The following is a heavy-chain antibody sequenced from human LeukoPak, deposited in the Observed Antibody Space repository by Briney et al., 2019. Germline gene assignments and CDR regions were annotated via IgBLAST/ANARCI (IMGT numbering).Heavy chain of an antibody. CDR3: TRDQPITP. J-gene: IGHJ4*02. CDR1: GFTFGEYA. CDR2: IRAKTYGGTA. Sequence: PGGSLRLSCTASGFTFGEYAMSWVRQAPGKGLEWVGFIRAKTYGGTAEYAASVKGRFTISRDDSKSIAYLQMNSLKTEDTAVYYCTRDQPITPWGQGTLVTFSS. V-gene: IGHV3-49*04. D-gene: IGHD5-24*01.